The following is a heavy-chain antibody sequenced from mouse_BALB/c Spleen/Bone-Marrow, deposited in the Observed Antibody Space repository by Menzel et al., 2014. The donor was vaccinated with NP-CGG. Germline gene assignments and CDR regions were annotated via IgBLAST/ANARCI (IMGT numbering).Heavy chain of an antibody. Sequence: VQLKESGPSLVKPSQTLSLTCSVTGDSITNSYWNWIRKFPGNKLEYMGYISYSGNAYYNPSLKSRISLTRDTSKNQYYLQLNSVTTEDTATYFCARGNGYHFDYWGQGTTLTVSS. V-gene: IGHV3-8*02. J-gene: IGHJ2*01. D-gene: IGHD1-2*01. CDR1: GDSITNSY. CDR2: ISYSGNA. CDR3: ARGNGYHFDY.